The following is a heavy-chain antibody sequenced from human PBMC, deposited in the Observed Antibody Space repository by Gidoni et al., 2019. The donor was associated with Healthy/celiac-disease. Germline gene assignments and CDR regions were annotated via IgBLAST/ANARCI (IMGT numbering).Heavy chain of an antibody. CDR3: ATEGGRIAAAGTLDY. D-gene: IGHD6-13*01. J-gene: IGHJ4*02. CDR1: GYTITELS. CDR2: FDPEDGAT. V-gene: IGHV1-24*01. Sequence: QVQLVQSGAEVKKPGASVKVSCKVSGYTITELSMHWVRQAPGKGLEWLGGFDPEDGATIYPQKFPGRVTMTEDTSTDTAYMELSILRSEYTAVYYCATEGGRIAAAGTLDYWGQGTLVTVSS.